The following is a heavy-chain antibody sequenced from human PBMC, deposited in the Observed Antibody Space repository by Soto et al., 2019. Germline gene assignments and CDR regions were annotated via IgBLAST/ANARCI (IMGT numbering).Heavy chain of an antibody. D-gene: IGHD3-22*01. CDR3: ASTKYDSSAYYYWYLGL. Sequence: SVKVSCKASEDTFRNYAISWVRQAPGQGLEWMGGIIPIFGKANYAQKFQGRVTITTDTSANAVYLELSSLRYEETAVSYCASTKYDSSAYYYWYLGLWGRGTLVTVSS. J-gene: IGHJ2*01. V-gene: IGHV1-69*05. CDR1: EDTFRNYA. CDR2: IIPIFGKA.